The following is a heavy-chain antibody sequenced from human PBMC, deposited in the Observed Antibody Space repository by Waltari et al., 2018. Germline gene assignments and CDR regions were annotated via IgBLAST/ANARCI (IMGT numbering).Heavy chain of an antibody. CDR3: ARLPRPNWGRGQYYFDY. Sequence: QLQLQESGPGLVKPSETLSLTCTVSGGSISSSSYYWGWIRQPPGKGLEWIGSIYYSGRTYYNPSLKSRVTISVDTSKNQFSLKLSSVTAADTAVYYCARLPRPNWGRGQYYFDYWGQGTLVTVSS. D-gene: IGHD3-16*01. V-gene: IGHV4-39*01. CDR1: GGSISSSSYY. J-gene: IGHJ4*02. CDR2: IYYSGRT.